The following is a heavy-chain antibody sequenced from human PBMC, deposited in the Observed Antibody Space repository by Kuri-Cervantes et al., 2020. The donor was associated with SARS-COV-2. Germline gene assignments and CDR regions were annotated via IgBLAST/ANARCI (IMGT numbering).Heavy chain of an antibody. Sequence: ESLKISCTVSGVSVSGYYWTWMRQPPGKGLEWIGNIHYSGSTNYNTSLDSRVTISVDTSKNQLSLRLSSVTAADTAVYYCARLGATKGSYYYGVDVWGQGTTATVSS. D-gene: IGHD1-26*01. CDR3: ARLGATKGSYYYGVDV. J-gene: IGHJ6*02. CDR2: IHYSGST. CDR1: GVSVSGYY. V-gene: IGHV4-59*02.